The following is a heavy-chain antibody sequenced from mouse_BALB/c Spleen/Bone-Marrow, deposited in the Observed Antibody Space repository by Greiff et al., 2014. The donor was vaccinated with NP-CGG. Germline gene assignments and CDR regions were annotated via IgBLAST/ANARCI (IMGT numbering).Heavy chain of an antibody. CDR1: GYTFTDYA. CDR2: ISGYHGDA. D-gene: IGHD2-14*01. V-gene: IGHV1S137*01. CDR3: ARSGKVRNAMDY. Sequence: LQESGAELVRPGVSVKISCKGSGYTFTDYAIHWVKQSHAKSLEWIGLISGYHGDAIYNQKFKGKATMTVDKSSSTAYMDLARLTSEDSAIYYCARSGKVRNAMDYWGQGTSVTVSS. J-gene: IGHJ4*01.